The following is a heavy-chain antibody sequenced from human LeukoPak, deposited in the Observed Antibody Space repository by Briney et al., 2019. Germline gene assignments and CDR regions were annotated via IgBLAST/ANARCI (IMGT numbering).Heavy chain of an antibody. CDR1: GYTFTSYD. Sequence: ASVKVSCKASGYTFTSYDINWVRQATGQGLEWMGWMNPNSGNTGYAQKFQGRVTMTRNTSISTAYMELSSLRSEDTAVYYCARGHNYDYVWGSYRPLDGMDVWGQGTTVTVSS. D-gene: IGHD3-16*02. V-gene: IGHV1-8*01. CDR2: MNPNSGNT. CDR3: ARGHNYDYVWGSYRPLDGMDV. J-gene: IGHJ6*02.